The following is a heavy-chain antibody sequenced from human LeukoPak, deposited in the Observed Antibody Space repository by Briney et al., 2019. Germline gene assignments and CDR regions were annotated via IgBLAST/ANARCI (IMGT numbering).Heavy chain of an antibody. Sequence: GESLENSCKGSGYSFANYWIGWVRQMPGKGLEWMGTIYPGDSDTRYSPSFQGQVTISADKSISTAYLHWSSLKASDTALYYCARRRHCSSDSCVDVDFSGPGTSLTVSS. CDR1: GYSFANYW. J-gene: IGHJ6*01. D-gene: IGHD2-15*01. CDR3: ARRRHCSSDSCVDVDF. V-gene: IGHV5-51*01. CDR2: IYPGDSDT.